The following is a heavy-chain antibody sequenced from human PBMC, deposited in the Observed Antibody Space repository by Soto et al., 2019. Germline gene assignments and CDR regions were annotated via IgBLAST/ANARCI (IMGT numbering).Heavy chain of an antibody. V-gene: IGHV3-30-3*01. Sequence: PGGSLRLSCAASGFTFSSYAMHWVRQAPGKGLERVAVISYDGSNKYYSDSVKGLFTISRDNSKNTLYLQMNSLRAEDTAVYYCARDVSGDYYGSGRAAYYYYYGMDVWGQGTTVTVSS. CDR2: ISYDGSNK. CDR1: GFTFSSYA. D-gene: IGHD3-10*01. CDR3: ARDVSGDYYGSGRAAYYYYYGMDV. J-gene: IGHJ6*02.